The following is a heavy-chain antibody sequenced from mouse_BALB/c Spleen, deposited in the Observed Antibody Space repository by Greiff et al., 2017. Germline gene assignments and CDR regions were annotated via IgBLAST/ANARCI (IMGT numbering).Heavy chain of an antibody. Sequence: EVQRVESGGGLVQPGGSRKLSCAASGFTFSSFGMHWVRQAPEKGLEWVAYISSGSSTIYYADTVKGRFTISRDNPKNTLFLQMTSLRSEDTAMYYCARSTDYGVDYWGQGTTLTVSS. CDR1: GFTFSSFG. D-gene: IGHD1-2*01. J-gene: IGHJ2*01. CDR3: ARSTDYGVDY. V-gene: IGHV5-17*02. CDR2: ISSGSSTI.